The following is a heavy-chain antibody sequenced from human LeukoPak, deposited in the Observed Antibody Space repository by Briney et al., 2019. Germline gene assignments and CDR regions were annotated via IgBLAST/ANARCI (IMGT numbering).Heavy chain of an antibody. J-gene: IGHJ6*03. CDR1: GGSFSGYY. CDR3: ARGPRGFRGGHYMDV. D-gene: IGHD3-10*01. CDR2: INHSGST. Sequence: SETLSLTCAVYGGSFSGYYWSWIRQPPGKGLEWIGEINHSGSTNYNPSLKSRVTISVDTSKNQFSLKLSSVTAADTAVYYCARGPRGFRGGHYMDVWSKGTTVTVSS. V-gene: IGHV4-34*01.